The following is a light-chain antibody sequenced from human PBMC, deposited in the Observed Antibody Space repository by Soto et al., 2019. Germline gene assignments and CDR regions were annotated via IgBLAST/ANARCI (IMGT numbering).Light chain of an antibody. J-gene: IGKJ1*01. CDR3: QQYGTSPRT. V-gene: IGKV3-20*01. CDR1: QSLSSAY. CDR2: AAS. Sequence: EIVLTQSPDTLSLSPGERATLSCRASQSLSSAYLVWYQQKPGQAPRLLMFAASSRATGTPDRFSGSGSGTDFTLTISRLEPEDFAVYYCQQYGTSPRTLGQGTKVDIK.